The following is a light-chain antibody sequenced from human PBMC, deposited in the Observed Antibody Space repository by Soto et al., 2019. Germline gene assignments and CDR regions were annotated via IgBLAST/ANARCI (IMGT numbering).Light chain of an antibody. J-gene: IGKJ2*01. Sequence: EIVLTQSPATLSLSPGERATLSCRASQSVSSYLAWYQQKPGQAPRLLIYDASNRATGIPARFSGSGSGTDLTLTISSLEPEDFAVYYCQQRSNWPPVFGQGTKLEI. V-gene: IGKV3-11*01. CDR1: QSVSSY. CDR3: QQRSNWPPV. CDR2: DAS.